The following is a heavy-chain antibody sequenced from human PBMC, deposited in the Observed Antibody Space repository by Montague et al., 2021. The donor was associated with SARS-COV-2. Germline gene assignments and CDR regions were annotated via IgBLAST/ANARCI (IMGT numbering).Heavy chain of an antibody. CDR1: GGSISSSSYY. CDR3: ARGCSGGSCYPNPSST. J-gene: IGHJ5*02. Sequence: SETLSLTCTVSGGSISSSSYYWGWIRQPLGKGLEWIGSIYYSGSTYYNPSLKSRVTISVDTSKNQFSLKLSSVTAADTAVYYCARGCSGGSCYPNPSSTWGQGTLVTVSS. CDR2: IYYSGST. D-gene: IGHD2-15*01. V-gene: IGHV4-39*01.